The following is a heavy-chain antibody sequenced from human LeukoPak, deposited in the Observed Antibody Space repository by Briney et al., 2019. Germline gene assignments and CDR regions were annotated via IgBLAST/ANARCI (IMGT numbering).Heavy chain of an antibody. D-gene: IGHD6-6*01. V-gene: IGHV1-69*05. Sequence: ASVKVSCKASGGTFSSYAISWVRQAPGQGLEWMGGIIPIFGTANYAQKFQGRVTITTDESTSTAYMELSSLRSDDTAVYYCARDNTPARNYYYYMDVWGKGTTVTVSS. CDR3: ARDNTPARNYYYYMDV. CDR1: GGTFSSYA. CDR2: IIPIFGTA. J-gene: IGHJ6*03.